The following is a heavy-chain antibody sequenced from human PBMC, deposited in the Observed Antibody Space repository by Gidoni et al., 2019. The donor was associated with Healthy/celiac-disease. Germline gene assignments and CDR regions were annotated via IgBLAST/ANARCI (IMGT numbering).Heavy chain of an antibody. CDR2: INHSGST. Sequence: QVQLQPWGAGLLTPSETLSLTCAVYGGSFSGYYWSWIRQPPGKGLEWIGEINHSGSTNYNPSLKSRVTISVDTSKNQFSLKLSSVTAADTAVYYCARVATIADYYYYMDVWGKGTTVTVSS. CDR3: ARVATIADYYYYMDV. CDR1: GGSFSGYY. V-gene: IGHV4-34*01. J-gene: IGHJ6*03. D-gene: IGHD5-12*01.